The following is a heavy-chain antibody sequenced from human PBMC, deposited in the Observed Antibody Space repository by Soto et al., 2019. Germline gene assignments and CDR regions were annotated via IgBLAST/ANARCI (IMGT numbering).Heavy chain of an antibody. CDR1: GYTFTSYG. CDR3: ARDIVVVVAATNYYYYMDV. J-gene: IGHJ6*03. D-gene: IGHD2-15*01. CDR2: ISAYNGNT. Sequence: ASVKVSCKASGYTFTSYGISWVRQAPGQGLEWMGWISAYNGNTNYAQKLQGGVTMTTDTSTSTAYMELRSLRSDDTAVYYCARDIVVVVAATNYYYYMDVWGKGTTVTVSS. V-gene: IGHV1-18*01.